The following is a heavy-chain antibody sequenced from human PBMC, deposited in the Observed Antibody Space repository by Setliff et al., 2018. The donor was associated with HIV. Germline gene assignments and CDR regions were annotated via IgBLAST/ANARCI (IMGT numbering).Heavy chain of an antibody. Sequence: ASVKVSCKTSGYTFDIYYIHWVRQAPGQGLEWMGWMNPNRGNTGYAQNFQGRVAMTRNTSISTAYMELSSLRSEDTAVYYCARGEGWELPIPTHYMDVWGKGTTVTVSS. CDR2: MNPNRGNT. D-gene: IGHD1-26*01. V-gene: IGHV1-8*02. J-gene: IGHJ6*03. CDR1: GYTFDIYY. CDR3: ARGEGWELPIPTHYMDV.